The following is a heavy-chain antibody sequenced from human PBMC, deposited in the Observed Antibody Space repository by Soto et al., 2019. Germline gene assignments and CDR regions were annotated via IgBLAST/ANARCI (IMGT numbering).Heavy chain of an antibody. D-gene: IGHD3-22*01. J-gene: IGHJ5*02. CDR2: IYYSGST. CDR3: ARGIDSSGYYFGLNWFDP. V-gene: IGHV4-30-4*01. Sequence: QVQLQESGPGLVKPSQTLSLTCTVSGGSISSGDYYWSWIRQPPGKGLEWIGYIYYSGSTYYNPSLKIRVTIAVATSKDQFSLKLSSVTAADTAVYYCARGIDSSGYYFGLNWFDPWGQGTLVTVSS. CDR1: GGSISSGDYY.